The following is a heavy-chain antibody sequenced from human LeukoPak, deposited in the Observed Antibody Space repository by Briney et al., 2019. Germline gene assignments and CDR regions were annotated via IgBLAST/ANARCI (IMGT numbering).Heavy chain of an antibody. D-gene: IGHD3-10*01. CDR1: GFIVSHNY. CDR3: AKEIYGSGSPSKGDY. V-gene: IGHV3-66*01. J-gene: IGHJ4*02. Sequence: QTGGSLRLSCAASGFIVSHNYMTWVRQAPGKGLEWVSLTYTSGSTYYANSVKDRFTISRDNSQNTLFLQMNSLRAEDTAVYYCAKEIYGSGSPSKGDYRGQGTLVTVSS. CDR2: TYTSGST.